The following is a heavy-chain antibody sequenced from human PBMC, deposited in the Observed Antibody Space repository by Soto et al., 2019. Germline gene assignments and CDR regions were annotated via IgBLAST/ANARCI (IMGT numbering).Heavy chain of an antibody. Sequence: GGSLRLSCSISGLTSGNYAMNWVRQAPGKGLEWLSVISGSGLIAYYADSVKGRFTVSSDKPKSTVILQLTNLTLEDTAIYYCAQAERFWAPFRWGQGTLVTVSA. CDR2: ISGSGLIA. CDR1: GLTSGNYA. V-gene: IGHV3-23*01. CDR3: AQAERFWAPFR. D-gene: IGHD6-19*01. J-gene: IGHJ4*02.